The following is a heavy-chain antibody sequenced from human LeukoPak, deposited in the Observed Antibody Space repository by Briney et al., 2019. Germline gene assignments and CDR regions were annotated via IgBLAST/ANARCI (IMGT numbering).Heavy chain of an antibody. V-gene: IGHV3-48*04. J-gene: IGHJ4*02. CDR2: ISSSSSTI. CDR3: ARDALGWAFDY. Sequence: GGSLRLSCAASGFTFSSYSMNWVRQAPGKGLEWVSYISSSSSTIYYADSVKGRFTISRDNAKNSLYLQMNSLRAEDTAVYYCARDALGWAFDYWGQGTLVTVSS. D-gene: IGHD7-27*01. CDR1: GFTFSSYS.